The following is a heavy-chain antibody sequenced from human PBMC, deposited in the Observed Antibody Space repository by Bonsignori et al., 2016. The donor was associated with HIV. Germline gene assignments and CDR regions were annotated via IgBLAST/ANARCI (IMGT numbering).Heavy chain of an antibody. J-gene: IGHJ6*03. CDR3: TRAPDVVLMRYYYYYMDV. CDR1: GFTFGDYA. CDR2: IRSKDYGRTT. Sequence: GGSLRLSCTASGFTFGDYAMSWVRQAPGKGLEWVGFIRSKDYGRTTEYAASVKGRFTISRDDSKSIAYLQMNSLKSEDTAVYYCTRAPDVVLMRYYYYYMDVWGKGTTVTVSS. V-gene: IGHV3-49*04. D-gene: IGHD2-8*01.